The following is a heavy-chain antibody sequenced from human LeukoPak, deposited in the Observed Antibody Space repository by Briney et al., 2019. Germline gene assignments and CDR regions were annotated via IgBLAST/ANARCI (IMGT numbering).Heavy chain of an antibody. CDR3: ARDKDEYQLLVFGMDV. CDR1: GYTFTGYY. CDR2: INPNSGGT. Sequence: ASVKVSCKASGYTFTGYYMHWVRQAPGQGLERMGWINPNSGGTNYAQKFQGRVTMTRDTSISTAYMELSRLRSDDTAVYYCARDKDEYQLLVFGMDVWGQGTTVTVSS. J-gene: IGHJ6*02. D-gene: IGHD2-2*01. V-gene: IGHV1-2*02.